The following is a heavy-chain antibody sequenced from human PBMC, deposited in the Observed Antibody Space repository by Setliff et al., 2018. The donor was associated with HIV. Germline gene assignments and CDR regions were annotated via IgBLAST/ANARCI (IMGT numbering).Heavy chain of an antibody. CDR2: IYYSGST. CDR1: GYSISSGYY. V-gene: IGHV4-38-2*01. J-gene: IGHJ4*02. CDR3: ARQTATGTSATFDS. D-gene: IGHD2-21*02. Sequence: SETLSLTCGVSGYSISSGYYWGWIRQPPGKGLEWIGSIYYSGSTNYNPSLKSRVTISVDTSKNQFSLKLTSVTAADTAVYYCARQTATGTSATFDSWGQGSLVTVSS.